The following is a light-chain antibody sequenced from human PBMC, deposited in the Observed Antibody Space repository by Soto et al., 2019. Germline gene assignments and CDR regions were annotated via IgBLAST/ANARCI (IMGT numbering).Light chain of an antibody. CDR1: SSDVGGYNY. Sequence: QSALTQPPSASGSPGQSVTISCTGTSSDVGGYNYVSWYQQHPGKAPKLMIYEVSKRPSGVPDRFSGSKSATTASLTVSGLQAEDEADYYCSSYAGSNILFGGGTKLTVL. CDR2: EVS. CDR3: SSYAGSNIL. J-gene: IGLJ2*01. V-gene: IGLV2-8*01.